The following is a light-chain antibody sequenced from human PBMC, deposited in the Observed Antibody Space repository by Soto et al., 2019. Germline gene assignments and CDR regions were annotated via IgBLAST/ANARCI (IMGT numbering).Light chain of an antibody. CDR2: GAS. CDR1: QSVSSN. CDR3: QQYNNWPPMYT. V-gene: IGKV3-15*01. J-gene: IGKJ2*01. Sequence: EIVMTQSPATLSVSPGERATLSCRASQSVSSNLAWDQQKPGQAPRLLIYGASTRATGSPARFSGSGSGTEFTLTISSPQSEDLAVYYCQQYNNWPPMYTFGQGTKLEIK.